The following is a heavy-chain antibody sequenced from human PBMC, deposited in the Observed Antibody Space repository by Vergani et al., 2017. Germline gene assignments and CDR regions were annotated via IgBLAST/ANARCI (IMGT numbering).Heavy chain of an antibody. J-gene: IGHJ6*02. CDR2: INPSGGST. CDR1: GYTFTSYS. V-gene: IGHV1-46*01. Sequence: QVQLVQSGAEVKKPGASVKVSCKASGYTFTSYSMHWVRQAPGQGLEWVGIINPSGGSTSYAQKFQGRVTMTRDTSTSTVYMELSSLICEVTAVYYFATDLRKQQLNYYYGMDVWGQGTTVTVSS. D-gene: IGHD6-13*01. CDR3: ATDLRKQQLNYYYGMDV.